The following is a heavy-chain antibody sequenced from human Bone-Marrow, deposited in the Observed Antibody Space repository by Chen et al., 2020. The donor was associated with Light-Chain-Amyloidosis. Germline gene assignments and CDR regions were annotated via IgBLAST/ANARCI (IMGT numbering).Heavy chain of an antibody. Sequence: EVQLEQSGPEVKKPGESLKISCKGSGYTFPNYWIGWVRQMPGKGLEWMGVIYPDDSDARYSPSLEGQVTSSADKSITPAYLQWRSLKASDTAMYYCARRRDGYNFDYWGQGTLVTVSS. J-gene: IGHJ4*02. V-gene: IGHV5-51*01. CDR1: GYTFPNYW. CDR2: IYPDDSDA. CDR3: ARRRDGYNFDY. D-gene: IGHD5-12*01.